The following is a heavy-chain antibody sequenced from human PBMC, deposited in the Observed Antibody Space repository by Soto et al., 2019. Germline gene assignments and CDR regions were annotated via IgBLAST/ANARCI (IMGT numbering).Heavy chain of an antibody. V-gene: IGHV3-33*01. J-gene: IGHJ2*01. CDR1: GFTFSSYG. CDR2: IWYDGSNK. CDR3: ARRSKGELILRVEWYFDL. D-gene: IGHD1-26*01. Sequence: QVQLVESGGGVVQPGRSLRLSCAASGFTFSSYGMHWVRQAPGKGLEWVAVIWYDGSNKYYADSVKGRFTISRDNSKNTLYLQMNSLRAEDTAVYYCARRSKGELILRVEWYFDLWGRGTLVTVSS.